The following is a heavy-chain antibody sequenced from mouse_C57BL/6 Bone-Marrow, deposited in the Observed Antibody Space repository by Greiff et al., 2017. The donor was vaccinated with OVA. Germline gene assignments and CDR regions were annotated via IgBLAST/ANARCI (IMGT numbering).Heavy chain of an antibody. CDR1: GFTFSDYY. D-gene: IGHD1-1*01. V-gene: IGHV5-16*01. J-gene: IGHJ4*01. Sequence: EVMLVESEGGLVQPGSSMKLSCTASGFTFSDYYMAWVRQVPEKGLEWVANINYDGSSTYYLDSLKSRFIISRDNAKNILYLQMSSLKSEDTATYYCARETITTVVDGAMDYWGQGTSVTVSS. CDR3: ARETITTVVDGAMDY. CDR2: INYDGSST.